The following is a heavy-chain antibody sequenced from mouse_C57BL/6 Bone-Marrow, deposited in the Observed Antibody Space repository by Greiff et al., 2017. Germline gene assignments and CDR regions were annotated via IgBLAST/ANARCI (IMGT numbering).Heavy chain of an antibody. CDR1: GYTFTSYD. CDR2: IYPRAGST. V-gene: IGHV1-85*01. D-gene: IGHD2-2*01. CDR3: ARRVGYGYFDY. Sequence: QVQLQQSGPELVQPGASVKLSCKASGYTFTSYDINWVQQRPGQGLEWLGWIYPRAGSTKYNEQFKGKGTLTVYTSSCTEYMELHSLTSEDSAVYFCARRVGYGYFDYWGQGTTLTVSS. J-gene: IGHJ2*01.